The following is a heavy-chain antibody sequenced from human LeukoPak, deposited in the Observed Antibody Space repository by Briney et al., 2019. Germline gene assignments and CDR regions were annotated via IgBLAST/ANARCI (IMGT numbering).Heavy chain of an antibody. Sequence: QAGGSLRLSCAASGFTFSSYAMSWVRQAPGKGLEWVSAISGSGGSTYYADSVKGRFTISRDNSKNTLYLQMNSLRAEDTAVYYCAKGLPTTPNYYYYMDVWGKGTTVTVSS. CDR1: GFTFSSYA. D-gene: IGHD3-16*01. V-gene: IGHV3-23*01. CDR2: ISGSGGST. CDR3: AKGLPTTPNYYYYMDV. J-gene: IGHJ6*03.